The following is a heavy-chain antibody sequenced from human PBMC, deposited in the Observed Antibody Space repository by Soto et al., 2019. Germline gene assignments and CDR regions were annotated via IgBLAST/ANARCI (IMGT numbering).Heavy chain of an antibody. CDR1: GFTFSSYW. V-gene: IGHV3-74*01. CDR2: INSDGSRT. D-gene: IGHD3-22*01. CDR3: ARALTYYYDIDY. J-gene: IGHJ4*02. Sequence: EVQLVESGGGLVQPGGSLRLSCAASGFTFSSYWMHWVRQAPGKGLVWVSRINSDGSRTTYADSVKGRLTISRDNAKNILHQQMNSLRAEDTAVYYCARALTYYYDIDYWGQGTLVTVSS.